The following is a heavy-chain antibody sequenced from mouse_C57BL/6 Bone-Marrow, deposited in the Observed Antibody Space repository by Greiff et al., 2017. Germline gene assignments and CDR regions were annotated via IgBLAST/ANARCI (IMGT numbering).Heavy chain of an antibody. CDR1: GFTFSDYY. J-gene: IGHJ2*01. CDR3: ARQRDHYFDY. Sequence: EVKVEESGGGLVQPGGSLKLSCAASGFTFSDYYMYWVHQTPEKRLEWVAYISNGGGSTYYPDTVKGRFTISRDNAKNTLYLQMSRLKSEDTAMYYCARQRDHYFDYWGQGTTLTVSS. D-gene: IGHD3-3*01. V-gene: IGHV5-12*01. CDR2: ISNGGGST.